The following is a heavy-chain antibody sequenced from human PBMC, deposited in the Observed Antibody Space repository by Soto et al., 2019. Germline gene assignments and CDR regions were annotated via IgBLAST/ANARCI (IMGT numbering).Heavy chain of an antibody. V-gene: IGHV3-74*01. Sequence: GGSLRLSCAASGFTFSSYWMHWVRQAPGKGLVWVSRINSDGSSTSYADSVKGRFTISRDNAKDTLYLQMTSLRAEDTAVYYCVRDGGYCSGGSCYNHYYYYYMDVWGKGTTVTVSS. CDR2: INSDGSST. CDR3: VRDGGYCSGGSCYNHYYYYYMDV. J-gene: IGHJ6*03. D-gene: IGHD2-15*01. CDR1: GFTFSSYW.